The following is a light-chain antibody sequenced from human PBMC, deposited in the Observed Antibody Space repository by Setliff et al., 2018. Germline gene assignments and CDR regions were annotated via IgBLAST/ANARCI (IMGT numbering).Light chain of an antibody. J-gene: IGLJ1*01. CDR2: EVT. V-gene: IGLV2-14*01. Sequence: LAQPPSASGSPGQSVTISCTGTGGLVGGYNYVSWYQQHPGKAPKLVIYEVTNRPSGISNRFSGSKSGNSASLIISGLQAEDEADYYCSAYTSSSTYVFGTGTKVTVL. CDR1: GGLVGGYNY. CDR3: SAYTSSSTYV.